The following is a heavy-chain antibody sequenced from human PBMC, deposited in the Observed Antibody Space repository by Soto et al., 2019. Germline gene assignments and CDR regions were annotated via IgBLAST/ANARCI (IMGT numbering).Heavy chain of an antibody. CDR1: GYTFTSYG. J-gene: IGHJ3*02. V-gene: IGHV1-18*01. D-gene: IGHD3-22*01. CDR2: ISAYNGNT. Sequence: ASVQVSCKASGYTFTSYGISWVRQAPGQGLEWMGWISAYNGNTNYAQKLQGRVTMTTDTSTSTAYMELRSLRSDDTAVYYCAREDSSCYYYRDAFEIWGQGTLVTVSS. CDR3: AREDSSCYYYRDAFEI.